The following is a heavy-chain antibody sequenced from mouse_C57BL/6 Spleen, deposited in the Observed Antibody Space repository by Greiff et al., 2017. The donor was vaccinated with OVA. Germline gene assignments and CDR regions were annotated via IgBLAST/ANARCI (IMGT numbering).Heavy chain of an antibody. Sequence: DVHLVESGPGLVKPSQSLSLTCSVTGYSITSGYYWNWIRQFPGNKLEWMGYISYDGSNNYNPSLKNRISITRDTSKNQFFLKLNSVTTEDTATYYCARAVDEDYYAMDYWGQGTSVTVSS. CDR3: ARAVDEDYYAMDY. CDR2: ISYDGSN. J-gene: IGHJ4*01. V-gene: IGHV3-6*01. CDR1: GYSITSGYY. D-gene: IGHD1-1*01.